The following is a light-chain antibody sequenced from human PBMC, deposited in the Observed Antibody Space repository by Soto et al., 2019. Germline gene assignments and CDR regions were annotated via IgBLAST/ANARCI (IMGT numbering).Light chain of an antibody. CDR1: SSDFGGYNY. CDR2: DVS. V-gene: IGLV2-14*01. CDR3: SSYTRSTTRV. J-gene: IGLJ1*01. Sequence: QSVLTQPASVSGSPGQSITISCTGTSSDFGGYNYVSWYQQHPCKAPKVMIYDVSDRPSGVSNRFSGSKSGNTASLTISGLQAEDEGDYYCSSYTRSTTRVFGTGTKVTVL.